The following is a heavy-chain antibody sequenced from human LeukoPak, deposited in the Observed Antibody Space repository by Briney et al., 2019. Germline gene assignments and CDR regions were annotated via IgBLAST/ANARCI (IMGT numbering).Heavy chain of an antibody. Sequence: ETLSLTCSVSGDSISSFYWNWIRQSPGRGLEWIGNIHYSGSSIYNPSLRSRVTMSIDTSKKQFFLNLRSVTAADTAVYYCVLAPNSNWFDFWGQGTLVTVSS. CDR2: IHYSGSS. D-gene: IGHD2-15*01. CDR3: VLAPNSNWFDF. V-gene: IGHV4-59*08. CDR1: GDSISSFY. J-gene: IGHJ4*02.